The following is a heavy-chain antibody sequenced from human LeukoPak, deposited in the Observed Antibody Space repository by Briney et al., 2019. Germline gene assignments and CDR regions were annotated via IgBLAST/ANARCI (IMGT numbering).Heavy chain of an antibody. J-gene: IGHJ4*02. V-gene: IGHV4-34*01. CDR2: INHSGST. Sequence: SETLSLTCAVYGGSFSGYYWSWIRQPPGKGLEWIGEINHSGSTNYNPSLKSRVTISVDTSKNQFSLKLSSVTAADTAVYYCARDITAARPGGFDYWGQGTLVTVSS. CDR3: ARDITAARPGGFDY. CDR1: GGSFSGYY. D-gene: IGHD6-6*01.